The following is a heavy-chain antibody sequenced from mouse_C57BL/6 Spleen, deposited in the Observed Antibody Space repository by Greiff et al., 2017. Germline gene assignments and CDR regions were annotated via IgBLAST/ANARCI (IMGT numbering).Heavy chain of an antibody. Sequence: VQLQQSGAELVRPGASVKLSCKASGYTFTDYYINWVKQRPGQGLEWIARIYPGSGNTYYNEKFKGKATLTAEKSSSTAYMQLSSLTSEDSAVYFCARDYGSSYGFAWFAYWGQGTLVTVSA. D-gene: IGHD1-1*01. CDR2: IYPGSGNT. J-gene: IGHJ3*01. CDR3: ARDYGSSYGFAWFAY. V-gene: IGHV1-76*01. CDR1: GYTFTDYY.